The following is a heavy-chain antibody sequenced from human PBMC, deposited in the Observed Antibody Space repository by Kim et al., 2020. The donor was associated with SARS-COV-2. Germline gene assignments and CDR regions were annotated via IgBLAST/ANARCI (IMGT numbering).Heavy chain of an antibody. CDR3: ARSSEGQQYRGAFDY. D-gene: IGHD5-18*01. Sequence: PSLKSRVTISVDRSKNQFSLKLSSVTAADTAVYYCARSSEGQQYRGAFDYWGQGTLVTVSS. J-gene: IGHJ4*02. V-gene: IGHV4-30-2*01.